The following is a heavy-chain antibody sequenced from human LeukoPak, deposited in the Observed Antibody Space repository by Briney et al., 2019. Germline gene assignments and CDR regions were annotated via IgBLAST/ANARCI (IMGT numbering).Heavy chain of an antibody. D-gene: IGHD2-21*01. Sequence: QPGRSLRLSCTASGFTFGDYTLSWVRQAPGMGLEWVSAISGSGATTYYADSVKGRFTISRDNSRNTLYLQMNSVRGEDTAVYYCASPPLNSPGFDPWGQGTLVTVSS. V-gene: IGHV3-23*01. CDR2: ISGSGATT. CDR1: GFTFGDYT. CDR3: ASPPLNSPGFDP. J-gene: IGHJ5*02.